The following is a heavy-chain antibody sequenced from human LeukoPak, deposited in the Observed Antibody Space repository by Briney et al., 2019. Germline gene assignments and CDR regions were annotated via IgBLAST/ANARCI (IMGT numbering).Heavy chain of an antibody. CDR2: IIPIFGTA. CDR1: GGTFISYA. Sequence: SVKVSCKASGGTFISYAISWVRQAPGQGLEGMGGIIPIFGTANYAQKFQGRVTITADESTSTAYMELSSLRSEDTAVYYCARGREGITIFGVAFDYWGQGTLVTVSS. J-gene: IGHJ4*02. D-gene: IGHD3-3*01. CDR3: ARGREGITIFGVAFDY. V-gene: IGHV1-69*01.